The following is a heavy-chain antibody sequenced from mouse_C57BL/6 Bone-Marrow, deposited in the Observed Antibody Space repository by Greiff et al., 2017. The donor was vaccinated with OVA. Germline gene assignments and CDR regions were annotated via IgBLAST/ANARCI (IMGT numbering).Heavy chain of an antibody. Sequence: VQVVESGPGLVQPSQSLSITCTVSGFSLTSYGVHWVRQSPGKGLEWLGVIWSGGSTDYNAAFISRLSISKDNSKSQVFFKMNSLQADDTAIYYCARNTWDDWYFDVWGTGTTVTVSS. CDR3: ARNTWDDWYFDV. V-gene: IGHV2-2*01. CDR1: GFSLTSYG. J-gene: IGHJ1*03. CDR2: IWSGGST. D-gene: IGHD4-1*01.